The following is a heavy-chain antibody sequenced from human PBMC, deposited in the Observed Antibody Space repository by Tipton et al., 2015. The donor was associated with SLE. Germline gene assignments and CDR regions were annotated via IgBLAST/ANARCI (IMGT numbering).Heavy chain of an antibody. CDR3: ARGRAPSPVAGFPFDS. CDR2: ISAYNGNT. V-gene: IGHV1-18*01. D-gene: IGHD6-19*01. CDR1: GYTFTSYG. J-gene: IGHJ3*02. Sequence: QLVQSGAEVKKPGASVKVSCKASGYTFTSYGISWARQAPGQGLEWMGWISAYNGNTNYAQKLQGRVTMTPDTSTSTAYMELRSLRSDGTAVYYCARGRAPSPVAGFPFDSWGQGTLVTVSS.